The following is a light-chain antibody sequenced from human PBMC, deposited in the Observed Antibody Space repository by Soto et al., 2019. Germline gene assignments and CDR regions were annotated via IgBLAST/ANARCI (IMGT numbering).Light chain of an antibody. CDR3: LQHYSSTWS. J-gene: IGKJ1*01. Sequence: DIQMTQSPSSLSASVGSRVNITCRASQGIRNDLGWYQQKPGRAPKHLIYDASNLQSGVPSRLSGSGYGTEFTLTISSLQTEDFATYSCLQHYSSTWSFGQGTKVDI. CDR1: QGIRND. CDR2: DAS. V-gene: IGKV1-17*01.